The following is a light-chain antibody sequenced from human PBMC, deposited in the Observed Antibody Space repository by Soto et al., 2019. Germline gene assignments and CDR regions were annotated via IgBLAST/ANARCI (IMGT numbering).Light chain of an antibody. CDR1: QSVSSTY. CDR2: GAS. J-gene: IGKJ2*01. CDR3: QQYGSSQA. Sequence: PGERATLSCRASQSVSSTYFAWYRQKPGQPPSLLIYGASNRATGVPDRFSGSGSGPDFTLTISRLEPEDFGVYYCQQYGSSQAFGQGTKLEIK. V-gene: IGKV3-20*01.